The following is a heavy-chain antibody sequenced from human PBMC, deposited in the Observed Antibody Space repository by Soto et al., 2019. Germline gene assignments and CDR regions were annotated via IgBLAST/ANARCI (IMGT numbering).Heavy chain of an antibody. Sequence: QPGGSLRLSCAASGFTFSSHGMHWVRQAPGKGLEWVAFISYDGSNKYYADSVQGRFTMSRDNSKNTLFLQMNSLRPEDTAVYYCAKEVGEIAVGNIYYYSSGLDVCGQGTTVTVSS. J-gene: IGHJ6*02. D-gene: IGHD2-15*01. V-gene: IGHV3-30*18. CDR1: GFTFSSHG. CDR2: ISYDGSNK. CDR3: AKEVGEIAVGNIYYYSSGLDV.